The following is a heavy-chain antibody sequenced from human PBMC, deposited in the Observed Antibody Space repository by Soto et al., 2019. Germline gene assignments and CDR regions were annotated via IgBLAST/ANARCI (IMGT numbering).Heavy chain of an antibody. CDR1: GGSISSGGYS. CDR2: IYHSGST. CDR3: AREVAGTSFFDY. J-gene: IGHJ4*02. D-gene: IGHD6-19*01. V-gene: IGHV4-30-2*01. Sequence: SETLSLTCAVSGGSISSGGYSWSWIRQPPGKGLEWIGYIYHSGSTYYNPSLKSRVTISVDRSKNQFSLKLSSVTAADTAVYYCAREVAGTSFFDYWGQGTLVTVSS.